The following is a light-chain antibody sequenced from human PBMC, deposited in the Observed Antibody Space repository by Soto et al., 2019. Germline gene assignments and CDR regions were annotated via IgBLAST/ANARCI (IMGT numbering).Light chain of an antibody. CDR1: QSVAANY. CDR2: DAS. CDR3: QQYGSSGT. Sequence: EVVLTQSPGTLSLSPGERSTLSFMASQSVAANYLAWYQQKPGQAPRLLIYDASQRATGIPDRFSGSGSGTDFTLTISRLEPEDFAVYYCQQYGSSGTFGQGTKVDIK. J-gene: IGKJ1*01. V-gene: IGKV3-20*01.